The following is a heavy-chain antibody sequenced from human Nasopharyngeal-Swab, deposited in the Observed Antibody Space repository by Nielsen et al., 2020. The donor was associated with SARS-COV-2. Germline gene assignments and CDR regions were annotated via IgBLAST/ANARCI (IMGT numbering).Heavy chain of an antibody. CDR2: ISSSSSYI. CDR1: GFTFRSYS. D-gene: IGHD2-21*02. Sequence: GESLKISCAASGFTFRSYSMNWVRQAPGKGLEWVSSISSSSSYIYYADSVKGRFTISRDNAKNSLYLQMNSLRAEDTAVYYCAREVTIFYFDYWGQGTLVTVSS. CDR3: AREVTIFYFDY. V-gene: IGHV3-21*01. J-gene: IGHJ4*02.